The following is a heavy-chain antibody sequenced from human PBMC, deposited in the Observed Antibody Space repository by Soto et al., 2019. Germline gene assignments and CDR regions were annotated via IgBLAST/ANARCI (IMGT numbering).Heavy chain of an antibody. CDR1: GGSIGGKGYS. V-gene: IGHV4-39*02. Sequence: SETLSLTCSVSGGSIGGKGYSWGWIRQPPGKGLEWIGSIYYSGSTYYNPSLKSRVTISVDTSKNHFSLKLSSVTAADTAVYYCATQEVGGSYVYTFDPWGQGTLVTVSS. CDR3: ATQEVGGSYVYTFDP. CDR2: IYYSGST. J-gene: IGHJ5*02. D-gene: IGHD1-26*01.